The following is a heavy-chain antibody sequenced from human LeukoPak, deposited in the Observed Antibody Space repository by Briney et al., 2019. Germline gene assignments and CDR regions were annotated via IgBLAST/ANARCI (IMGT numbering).Heavy chain of an antibody. V-gene: IGHV3-7*01. J-gene: IGHJ4*02. Sequence: GGSLRLSCAASGFTFSSYWMSWVRQAPGKGLEWVANKKQDGSEKYYVDSVKGRFTISVDKAKNSLYLQMNSLRAEDTAVYYCARGTVFGMVIPHFDYWGQGTLVIVSS. D-gene: IGHD3-3*01. CDR2: KKQDGSEK. CDR1: GFTFSSYW. CDR3: ARGTVFGMVIPHFDY.